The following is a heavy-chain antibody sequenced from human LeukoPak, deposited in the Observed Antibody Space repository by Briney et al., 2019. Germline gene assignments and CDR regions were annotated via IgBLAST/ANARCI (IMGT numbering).Heavy chain of an antibody. Sequence: GGSLRLSGAASGFTFNNYAMSWVRQAPGKGLEWVSAISASVGTTYYADSVKGRFTISRDNSENTLFLQMNSLRAEDTAVYYCAKEPREYCSSTSCPNWFDSWGQGTLVTVSS. V-gene: IGHV3-23*01. CDR2: ISASVGTT. J-gene: IGHJ5*01. CDR3: AKEPREYCSSTSCPNWFDS. D-gene: IGHD2-2*01. CDR1: GFTFNNYA.